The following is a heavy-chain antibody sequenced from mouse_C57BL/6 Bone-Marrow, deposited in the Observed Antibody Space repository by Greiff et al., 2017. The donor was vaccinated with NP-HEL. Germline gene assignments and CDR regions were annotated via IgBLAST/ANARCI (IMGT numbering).Heavy chain of an antibody. CDR2: ISSGGSYT. J-gene: IGHJ3*01. CDR3: ARPPHYSGSSPWFAY. Sequence: EVHLVESGGDLEKPGGSLKLSCAASGFTFSSYGMSWVRQTPDKRLEWVATISSGGSYTYYPDSVKGRFTISRDNAKNTLYLQMSSLKSEDTAMYYCARPPHYSGSSPWFAYWGQGTLVTVSA. V-gene: IGHV5-6*01. D-gene: IGHD1-1*01. CDR1: GFTFSSYG.